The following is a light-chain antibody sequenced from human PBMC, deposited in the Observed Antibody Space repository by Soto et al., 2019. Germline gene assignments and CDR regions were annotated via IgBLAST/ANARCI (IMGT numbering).Light chain of an antibody. Sequence: EIVLTQSPGTLSLSPGERATLSCRASQSVSSNLAWYQHKPGQTPRLLIYDTSTRATGVPTRFSGSRSGAEFTLTINSLQSEDFAVYYCQPYNNWPLTFGGGTKVDIK. CDR2: DTS. J-gene: IGKJ4*01. CDR3: QPYNNWPLT. CDR1: QSVSSN. V-gene: IGKV3-15*01.